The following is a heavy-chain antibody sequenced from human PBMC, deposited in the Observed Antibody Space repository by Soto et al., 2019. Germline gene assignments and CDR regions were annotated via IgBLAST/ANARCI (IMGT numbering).Heavy chain of an antibody. Sequence: QVQLQESGPGLVKPSGTLSLTCAVSGGSISSSNWWSWVRQPPGKGLEWIGEIYHSGNTNYNPSRKSRVTMAVDTARNQFSLKLSSVTAADTAVYYCARRWGEGRVDYWGQGTLVTVSS. V-gene: IGHV4-4*02. J-gene: IGHJ4*02. CDR2: IYHSGNT. CDR1: GGSISSSNW. CDR3: ARRWGEGRVDY. D-gene: IGHD3-10*01.